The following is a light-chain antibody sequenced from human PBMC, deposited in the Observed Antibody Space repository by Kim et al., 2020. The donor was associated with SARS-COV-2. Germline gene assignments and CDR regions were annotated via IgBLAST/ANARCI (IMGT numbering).Light chain of an antibody. CDR2: RAS. V-gene: IGKV3-20*01. Sequence: IVLTQSPGTLSLSPGERATLSCRASQSVTSSYLAWYQQKPGQAPRLLIYRASSRATGIPDRFSGSGSGTDFTLTISRLEPEDFAVYYCQQYDNSRTFGQGTKVDIK. CDR3: QQYDNSRT. J-gene: IGKJ1*01. CDR1: QSVTSSY.